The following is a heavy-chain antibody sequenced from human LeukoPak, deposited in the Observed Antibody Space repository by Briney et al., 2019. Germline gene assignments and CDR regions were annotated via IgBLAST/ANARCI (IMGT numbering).Heavy chain of an antibody. D-gene: IGHD2-2*01. Sequence: SQTLSLTCTVSGGSISSGDYYWRWIRQPPGKGLEWIGYIYYSGSTYYNPSLKSRVTISVDTSKNQFSPKLSSVTAADTAVYYCARGYCSSTSCYPANDAFDIWGQGTMVTVSS. CDR2: IYYSGST. V-gene: IGHV4-30-4*08. CDR3: ARGYCSSTSCYPANDAFDI. CDR1: GGSISSGDYY. J-gene: IGHJ3*02.